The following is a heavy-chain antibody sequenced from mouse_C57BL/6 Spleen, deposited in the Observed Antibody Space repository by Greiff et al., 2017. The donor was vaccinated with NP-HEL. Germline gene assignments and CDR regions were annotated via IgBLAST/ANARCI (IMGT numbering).Heavy chain of an antibody. CDR2: IYPGDGDT. CDR1: GYAFSSYW. J-gene: IGHJ4*01. D-gene: IGHD1-1*01. V-gene: IGHV1-80*01. Sequence: VKLMESGAELVKPGASVKISCKASGYAFSSYWMNWVKQRPGKGLEWIGQIYPGDGDTNYNGKFKGKATLTADKSSSTAYMQLSSLTSEDSAVYFCARRDTTVPMDYWGQGTSVTVSS. CDR3: ARRDTTVPMDY.